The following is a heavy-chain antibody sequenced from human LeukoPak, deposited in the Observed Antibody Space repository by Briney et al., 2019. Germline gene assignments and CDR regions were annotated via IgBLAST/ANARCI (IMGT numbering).Heavy chain of an antibody. J-gene: IGHJ3*02. CDR3: AREFTGDAEAFDI. V-gene: IGHV3-33*01. Sequence: GRSLRLSCAASGFTFSSYGMHWVRQAPGKGLEWVAVIWYDGSNKYYADSVKGRFTISRDNSKNTLYLQMNSLRAEDTAVYYCAREFTGDAEAFDIWGQGTMVTVSS. CDR2: IWYDGSNK. D-gene: IGHD7-27*01. CDR1: GFTFSSYG.